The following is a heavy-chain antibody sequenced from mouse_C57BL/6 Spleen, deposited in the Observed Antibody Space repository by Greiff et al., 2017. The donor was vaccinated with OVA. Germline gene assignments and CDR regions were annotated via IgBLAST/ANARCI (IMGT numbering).Heavy chain of an antibody. J-gene: IGHJ2*01. Sequence: QVQLKQSGAELVKPGASVKMSCKASGYTFTSYWITWVKQRPGQGLEWIGDIYPGSGSTNYNEKFKSKATLTVDTSSSTAYMQLSSLTSEDSAVYYCTSSRDDYDLGYWGQGTTLTVSS. V-gene: IGHV1-55*01. CDR1: GYTFTSYW. CDR3: TSSRDDYDLGY. D-gene: IGHD2-4*01. CDR2: IYPGSGST.